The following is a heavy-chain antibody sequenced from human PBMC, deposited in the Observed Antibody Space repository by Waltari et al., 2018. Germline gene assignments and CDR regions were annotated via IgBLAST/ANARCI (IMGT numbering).Heavy chain of an antibody. CDR3: ARGRSSSWFGSGAFDS. D-gene: IGHD6-13*01. V-gene: IGHV4-61*02. CDR2: IYTSGST. CDR1: GGSISSGSYY. J-gene: IGHJ3*02. Sequence: QVQLQESGPGLVKPSQTLSLTCTVSGGSISSGSYYWSWIRQPAGKGLEWIGRIYTSGSTNYNPALKSRVTISVDTSKNQFSLKLGSVTAADTAVYYCARGRSSSWFGSGAFDSWGQGTMVTVSS.